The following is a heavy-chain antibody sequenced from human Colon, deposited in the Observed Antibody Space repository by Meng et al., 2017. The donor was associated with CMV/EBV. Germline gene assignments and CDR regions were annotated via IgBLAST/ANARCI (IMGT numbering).Heavy chain of an antibody. D-gene: IGHD5-12*01. V-gene: IGHV3-9*01. CDR1: GFTFSSYW. CDR3: AKDSYTGYDRRWFDP. CDR2: ISLDNNSL. Sequence: GGSLRLSCAASGFTFSSYWMSWVRQIPGKGLEWVSVISLDNNSLGYAESVKGRFAISRDSAKNSLYLQMNNLRPDDTAIYYCAKDSYTGYDRRWFDPWGQGTMVTVSS. J-gene: IGHJ5*02.